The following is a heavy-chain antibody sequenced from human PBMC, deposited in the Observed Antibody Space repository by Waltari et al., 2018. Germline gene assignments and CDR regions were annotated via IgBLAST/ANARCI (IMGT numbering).Heavy chain of an antibody. V-gene: IGHV1-69*12. CDR2: IIPIFGTA. J-gene: IGHJ6*02. Sequence: QVQLVQSGAEVKKPGSSVKVSCKASGGTFSSYATSWVRQAPGHGLEWMGGIIPIFGTANYAQKFQGRVTITADESTSTAYMELSSLRSEDTAVYYCARSITMVREREVYYGMDVWGQGTTVTVSS. D-gene: IGHD3-10*01. CDR3: ARSITMVREREVYYGMDV. CDR1: GGTFSSYA.